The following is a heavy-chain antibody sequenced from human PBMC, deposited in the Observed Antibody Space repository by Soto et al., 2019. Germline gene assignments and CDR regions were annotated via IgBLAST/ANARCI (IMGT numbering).Heavy chain of an antibody. CDR2: IIPIFGTA. D-gene: IGHD1-26*01. CDR1: GGTFSSYS. J-gene: IGHJ4*02. Sequence: QVQLVQSGAEVKKPGSSVKVSCKASGGTFSSYSINWVRQAPGQGLEWMGEIIPIFGTANYAQKFQGRVTITADESTSTAYMELSSLRSEDTAVYYCARAGGRHSGGIDYWGPGALVPVSS. CDR3: ARAGGRHSGGIDY. V-gene: IGHV1-69*01.